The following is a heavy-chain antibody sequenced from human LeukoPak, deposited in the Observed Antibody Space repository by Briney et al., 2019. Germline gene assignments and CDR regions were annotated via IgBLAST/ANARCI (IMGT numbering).Heavy chain of an antibody. Sequence: SVKVSCKASGGTFSSYAISWVRQAPGQGLEWMGRITPILGIATYAQKFQGRVTITADKSTSTAYMEMSSLRSEDTAVYYCARDLIPDCSSTSCYGSYYYYGMDVWGQGTTVTVSS. CDR2: ITPILGIA. V-gene: IGHV1-69*04. J-gene: IGHJ6*02. D-gene: IGHD2-2*01. CDR1: GGTFSSYA. CDR3: ARDLIPDCSSTSCYGSYYYYGMDV.